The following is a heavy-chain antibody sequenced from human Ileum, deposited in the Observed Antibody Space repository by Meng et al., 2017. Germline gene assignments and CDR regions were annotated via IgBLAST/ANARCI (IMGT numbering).Heavy chain of an antibody. CDR3: ARVSFCYSNY. J-gene: IGHJ4*02. CDR1: GFTFSDHD. Sequence: EVQLVESGGGLVQPGGSLRLSCAASGFTFSDHDMDWVRQAPGKGLEWVGRTRNKANSYTTEYAASVKGRFTISRDDSKNSLYLQMNSLKTEDTAVYYCARVSFCYSNYWGQGTLVTVSS. CDR2: TRNKANSYTT. D-gene: IGHD2-15*01. V-gene: IGHV3-72*01.